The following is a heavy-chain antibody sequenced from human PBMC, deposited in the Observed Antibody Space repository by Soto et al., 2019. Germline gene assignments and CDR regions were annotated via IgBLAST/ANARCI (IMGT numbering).Heavy chain of an antibody. Sequence: GGSLRVCGEASGFTFSSYSMNWVRQAPGKGLEWVSYISSSSSTMYYADSVKGRFTISRDNAKNSLFLHMNSLRDEDTAVYYCARDSTDADSGSYSGDYWGRGTLVTVSS. CDR3: ARDSTDADSGSYSGDY. CDR2: ISSSSSTM. D-gene: IGHD1-26*01. V-gene: IGHV3-48*02. CDR1: GFTFSSYS. J-gene: IGHJ4*02.